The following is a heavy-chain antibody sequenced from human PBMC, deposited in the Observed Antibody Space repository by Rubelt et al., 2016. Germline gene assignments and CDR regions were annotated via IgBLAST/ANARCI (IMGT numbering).Heavy chain of an antibody. CDR2: VHPNSGGT. CDR1: GYAFTRYP. V-gene: IGHV1-2*06. CDR3: ARGSIAAHSYLDY. J-gene: IGHJ4*02. D-gene: IGHD6-6*01. Sequence: QVQLVQSGSELKKPGASVKVSCKASGYAFTRYPMNWVRQAPGQGLEWMGRVHPNSGGTNLAQNFQGRVTLTRDTSISTVYVELSSLTPDDTAGYYCARGSIAAHSYLDYWGQGTLVIVSS.